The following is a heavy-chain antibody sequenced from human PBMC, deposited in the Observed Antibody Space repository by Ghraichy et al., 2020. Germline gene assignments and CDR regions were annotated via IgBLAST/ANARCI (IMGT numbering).Heavy chain of an antibody. Sequence: GESLNISCVASGFIFNNYAFSWVRQAPGKGLEWVSAISGSARSYYHADSVTGRFNISRDNSKNTVYLQMSGLRDEDTAVYFCAKSLRGTGWASYDSWGQGTLVTVSS. V-gene: IGHV3-23*01. D-gene: IGHD6-25*01. CDR3: AKSLRGTGWASYDS. J-gene: IGHJ5*01. CDR2: ISGSARSY. CDR1: GFIFNNYA.